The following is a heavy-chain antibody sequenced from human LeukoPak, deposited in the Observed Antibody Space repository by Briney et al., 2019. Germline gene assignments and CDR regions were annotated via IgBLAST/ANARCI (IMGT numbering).Heavy chain of an antibody. Sequence: GGSLRLSCAASGFTFSRYAMIWVRQAPGKGREWVGRIKSKSDGGTTDYAARVKGRFTISRDDSKNTLYLQMNSLKTEDTAVYYCTTDPSDYDFWSGYYTPWDYWGQGTLVTVSS. D-gene: IGHD3-3*01. CDR1: GFTFSRYA. V-gene: IGHV3-15*01. CDR3: TTDPSDYDFWSGYYTPWDY. CDR2: IKSKSDGGTT. J-gene: IGHJ4*02.